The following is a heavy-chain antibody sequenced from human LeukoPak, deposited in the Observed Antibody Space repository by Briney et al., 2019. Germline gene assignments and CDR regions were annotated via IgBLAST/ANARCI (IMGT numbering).Heavy chain of an antibody. CDR3: ARDRITIFGVVISY. J-gene: IGHJ4*02. V-gene: IGHV1-2*02. CDR1: GYTFTGYY. CDR2: INPNSGGI. Sequence: ASVKVSCKASGYTFTGYYMHWVRQAPGQGLEWMGWINPNSGGINYAQKFQGRVTMTRDTSISTAYMELSRLRSDDTAVYYCARDRITIFGVVISYWGQGTLVTVSS. D-gene: IGHD3-3*01.